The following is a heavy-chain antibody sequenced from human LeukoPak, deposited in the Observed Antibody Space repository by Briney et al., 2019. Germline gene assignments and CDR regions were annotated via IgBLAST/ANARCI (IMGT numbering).Heavy chain of an antibody. D-gene: IGHD1-26*01. V-gene: IGHV1-46*01. J-gene: IGHJ4*02. CDR1: GYTFTSYY. CDR3: ARAPRSGSYTLYYFDY. CDR2: INPSGGGT. Sequence: ASVKVSCKASGYTFTSYYIHWVRQAPGQGLEWMGKINPSGGGTNYAQKFQGRITMTRDTSISTAYMELSRLRSDDTAVYYCARAPRSGSYTLYYFDYWGQGTLVTVSS.